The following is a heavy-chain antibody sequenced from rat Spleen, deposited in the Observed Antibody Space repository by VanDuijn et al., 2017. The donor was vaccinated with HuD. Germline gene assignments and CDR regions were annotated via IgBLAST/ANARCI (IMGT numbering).Heavy chain of an antibody. Sequence: EVKLVESGGGLVQPGRSLKLSCAVSGFNFNDYWMAWVRQAPGKGLEWIGEINKDSSTIKYTPSLKDKITISRDNAQNTLYLQMSKLGSEDTAIYFCAREDFGVDYWGQGVMVTVSS. D-gene: IGHD4-3*01. V-gene: IGHV4-2*01. CDR1: GFNFNDYW. CDR3: AREDFGVDY. CDR2: INKDSSTI. J-gene: IGHJ2*01.